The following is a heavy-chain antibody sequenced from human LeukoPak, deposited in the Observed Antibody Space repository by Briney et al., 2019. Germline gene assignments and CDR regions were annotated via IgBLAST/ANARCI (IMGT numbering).Heavy chain of an antibody. CDR2: ISAYNGNT. V-gene: IGHV1-18*01. Sequence: GASVKVSCKASGYSFTSNVISWVRQAPGQGLEWMGWISAYNGNTNYAQKLQGRVTMTTDTSTSTAYMELRSLRSDDTAVYYCAKDYDILTGYYNRGGYFDYWGQGTLVTVSS. CDR1: GYSFTSNV. D-gene: IGHD3-9*01. J-gene: IGHJ4*02. CDR3: AKDYDILTGYYNRGGYFDY.